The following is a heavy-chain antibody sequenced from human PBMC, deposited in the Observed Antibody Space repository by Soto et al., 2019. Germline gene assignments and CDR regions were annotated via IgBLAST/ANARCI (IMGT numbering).Heavy chain of an antibody. D-gene: IGHD3-3*01. V-gene: IGHV4-34*01. J-gene: IGHJ2*01. Sequence: SETLSLTCAVYGGSFSGYYWSWIRQPPGKGLEWIGEINHSGSTNYNPSLKSRVTISVDTSKKQFSLKLGSVTAADTAVYYCARELRDGYIYWYFDLWGRGTLVTVSS. CDR3: ARELRDGYIYWYFDL. CDR1: GGSFSGYY. CDR2: INHSGST.